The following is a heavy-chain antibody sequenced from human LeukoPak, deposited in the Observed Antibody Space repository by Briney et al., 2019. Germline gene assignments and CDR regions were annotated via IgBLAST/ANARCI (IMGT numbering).Heavy chain of an antibody. CDR2: INLDGSEK. Sequence: GGSLRLSCAASGFTFSSYWLSWVRQAPGKGLEWVANINLDGSEKYYVDSVRGRFTISRDNAKNSLYLQMNSLRAEDTAVYYCARDHIVGATNFDDWGQGILVTVSS. CDR3: ARDHIVGATNFDD. J-gene: IGHJ4*02. D-gene: IGHD1-26*01. V-gene: IGHV3-7*01. CDR1: GFTFSSYW.